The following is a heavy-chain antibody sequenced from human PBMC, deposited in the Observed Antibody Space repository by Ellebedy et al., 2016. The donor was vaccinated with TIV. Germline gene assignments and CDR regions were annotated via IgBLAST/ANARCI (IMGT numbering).Heavy chain of an antibody. CDR1: GDSTNLQY. V-gene: IGHV4-59*11. CDR3: ARVVPGDSSLSAYDV. J-gene: IGHJ3*01. CDR2: VHSSGDT. Sequence: MPSETLSLTCSVSGDSTNLQYWSWIRQTPANGLDWIGSVHSSGDTNYNPSLRSRVTISIDLSRRQFSLTLTSVTAADTAVYYCARVVPGDSSLSAYDVWGQGTVVTVSS. D-gene: IGHD6-6*01.